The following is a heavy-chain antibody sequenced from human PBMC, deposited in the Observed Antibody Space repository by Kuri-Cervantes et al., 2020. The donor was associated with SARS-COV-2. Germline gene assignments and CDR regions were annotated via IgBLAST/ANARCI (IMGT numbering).Heavy chain of an antibody. Sequence: GESLKISCAASGFTFSSYSMNSVRQAPGKGLEWVSSISSSSSYIYYADSVKGRFTISRDNAKNSLYLQMNSLRAEDTAVYYCARGYDSSGYEIYYYYYGMDVWGQGTTVTVSS. D-gene: IGHD3-22*01. J-gene: IGHJ6*02. CDR2: ISSSSSYI. V-gene: IGHV3-21*01. CDR1: GFTFSSYS. CDR3: ARGYDSSGYEIYYYYYGMDV.